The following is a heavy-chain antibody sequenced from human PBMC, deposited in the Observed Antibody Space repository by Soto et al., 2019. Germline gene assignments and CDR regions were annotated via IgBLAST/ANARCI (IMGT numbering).Heavy chain of an antibody. CDR3: ANSPPRWVGDIKSNYGMEL. V-gene: IGHV3-23*01. J-gene: IGHJ6*02. D-gene: IGHD3-10*01. CDR1: GFTFSHYA. Sequence: GGSLRLSCATSGFTFSHYAMSWVRQAPGNGLEWGSGISGGGGSTYYADSVKGRFTISRDNSKNTLFLQMNSLRAEDSAVYYCANSPPRWVGDIKSNYGMELWGQGTTVTVSS. CDR2: ISGGGGST.